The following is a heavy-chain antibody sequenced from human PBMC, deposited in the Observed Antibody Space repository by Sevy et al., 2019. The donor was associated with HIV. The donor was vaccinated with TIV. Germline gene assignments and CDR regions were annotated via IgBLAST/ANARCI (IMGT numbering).Heavy chain of an antibody. CDR1: GFTFSSYA. J-gene: IGHJ4*02. Sequence: GGSLRLSCTSSGFTFSSYAMNWVRQAPGKGLEWVSTISHSGDSTYYADSVKGRFTISRDNSENTLYLQMNSLRAEDTTLYYCAGRKVGDFWSGSIRGPWAGGPHFDYWGQGTLVTVSS. CDR2: ISHSGDST. CDR3: AGRKVGDFWSGSIRGPWAGGPHFDY. D-gene: IGHD3-3*01. V-gene: IGHV3-23*01.